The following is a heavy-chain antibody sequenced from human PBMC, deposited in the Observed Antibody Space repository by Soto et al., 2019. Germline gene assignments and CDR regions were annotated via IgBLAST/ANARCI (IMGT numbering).Heavy chain of an antibody. V-gene: IGHV4-31*03. D-gene: IGHD3-3*01. CDR2: IYYSGST. Sequence: KPSETLSLTCTVSGGSISSGGYYWSWIRQHPGKGLEWIGYIYYSGSTYYNPSLKSRVTISVDTSKNQFSLKLSSVTAADTAVYYCARGPQVTYYDFWSGYYTGPKDVYNWFDPWGQGTLVTVSS. CDR3: ARGPQVTYYDFWSGYYTGPKDVYNWFDP. CDR1: GGSISSGGYY. J-gene: IGHJ5*02.